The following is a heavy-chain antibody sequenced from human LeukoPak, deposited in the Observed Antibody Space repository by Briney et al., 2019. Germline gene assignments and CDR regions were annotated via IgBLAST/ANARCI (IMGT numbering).Heavy chain of an antibody. D-gene: IGHD6-19*01. V-gene: IGHV4-4*07. Sequence: PSETLSLTCTVSGGSISSYYWSWIRQPAGKGLEWIGRIYTSGSTNYNPALKSRVTISVDKSKNQFSLKLSSVTAADTAVYYCARDRHVAVAGNLYNWFDPWGQGTLVAVSS. CDR2: IYTSGST. CDR3: ARDRHVAVAGNLYNWFDP. CDR1: GGSISSYY. J-gene: IGHJ5*02.